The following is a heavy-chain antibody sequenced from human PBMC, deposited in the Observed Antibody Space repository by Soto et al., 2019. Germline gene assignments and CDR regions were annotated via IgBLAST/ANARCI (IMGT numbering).Heavy chain of an antibody. Sequence: EVQLVESGGSVVRPGGSLRLSCAASGFTFADDGMSWVRQVPWKGLEWVSSISWNGGSTDNADSVKGRFTISRDNAKNSLYLQMTSLRADDTAFYYCARGVLGYTSFHDYWGQGTLVTVSS. CDR1: GFTFADDG. CDR2: ISWNGGST. D-gene: IGHD2-2*02. V-gene: IGHV3-20*04. J-gene: IGHJ4*02. CDR3: ARGVLGYTSFHDY.